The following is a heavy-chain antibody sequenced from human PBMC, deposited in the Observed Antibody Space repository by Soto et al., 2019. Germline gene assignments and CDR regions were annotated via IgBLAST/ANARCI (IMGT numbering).Heavy chain of an antibody. CDR3: AKDPYNNRLYFYCYGMDV. CDR1: GFTFSSHG. D-gene: IGHD4-4*01. V-gene: IGHV3-30*18. Sequence: QVQVVESGGGVVQPGRSLRLSCAASGFTFSSHGMHWVRQAPGKGLEWVAVISRDGSEIYYADSVKGRFTISRDNSKNTLYLQMNSLQPEDMAVYYCAKDPYNNRLYFYCYGMDVLGQGTTVTVSS. CDR2: ISRDGSEI. J-gene: IGHJ6*02.